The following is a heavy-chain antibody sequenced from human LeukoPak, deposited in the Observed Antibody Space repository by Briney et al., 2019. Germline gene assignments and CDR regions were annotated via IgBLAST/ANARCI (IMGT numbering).Heavy chain of an antibody. CDR3: ARDPGYCSGGSCYPTYYFDY. CDR1: GFTVSSNY. CDR2: IYSGGST. J-gene: IGHJ4*02. Sequence: PGGSLRLSRAASGFTVSSNYMSWVRQAPGKGLEWVSVIYSGGSTYYADSVKGRFTISRDNSKNTLYLQMNSLRAEDTAVYYCARDPGYCSGGSCYPTYYFDYWGQGTLVTVSS. D-gene: IGHD2-15*01. V-gene: IGHV3-53*01.